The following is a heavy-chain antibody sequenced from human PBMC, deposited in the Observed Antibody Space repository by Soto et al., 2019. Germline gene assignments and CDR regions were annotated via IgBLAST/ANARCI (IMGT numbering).Heavy chain of an antibody. CDR3: TTGLTIFGVVIDP. V-gene: IGHV3-15*01. CDR1: GFAFSNAL. CDR2: IKSKTDGGTT. J-gene: IGHJ5*02. Sequence: GGSLRLSCAASGFAFSNALRSWVRQAPGKGLEWVGRIKSKTDGGTTDYAAPVKGRFTISRDDSKNTLYLQMNSLKTEDTAVYYCTTGLTIFGVVIDPWGQGTLVTVSS. D-gene: IGHD3-3*01.